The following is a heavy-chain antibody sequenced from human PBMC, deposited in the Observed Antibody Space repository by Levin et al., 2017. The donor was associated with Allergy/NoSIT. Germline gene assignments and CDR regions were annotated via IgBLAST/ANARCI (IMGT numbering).Heavy chain of an antibody. J-gene: IGHJ6*02. V-gene: IGHV3-9*01. CDR2: ISWNSGSI. Sequence: HPGGSLRLSCAASGFTFDDYAMHWVRQAPGKGLEWVSGISWNSGSIGYADSVKGRFTISRDNAKNSLYLQMNSLRAEDTALYYCAKDTGVYSNYGMDVWGQGTTVTVSS. CDR1: GFTFDDYA. CDR3: AKDTGVYSNYGMDV. D-gene: IGHD4-11*01.